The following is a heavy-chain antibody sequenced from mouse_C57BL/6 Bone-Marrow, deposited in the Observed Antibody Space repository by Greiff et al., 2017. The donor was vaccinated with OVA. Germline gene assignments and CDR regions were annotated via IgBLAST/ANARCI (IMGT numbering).Heavy chain of an antibody. CDR3: ATLYGNYGGYAMDY. J-gene: IGHJ4*01. CDR2: IHPSDSDT. Sequence: QVQLQQPGAELVKPGASVKVSCKASGYTFTSYWMHWVKQRPGQGLEWIGRIHPSDSDTNYNQKFKGKATLTVDKSSSTAYMQFSSLTSEDSAIYYCATLYGNYGGYAMDYWGQGTSVTVSS. V-gene: IGHV1-74*01. CDR1: GYTFTSYW. D-gene: IGHD2-1*01.